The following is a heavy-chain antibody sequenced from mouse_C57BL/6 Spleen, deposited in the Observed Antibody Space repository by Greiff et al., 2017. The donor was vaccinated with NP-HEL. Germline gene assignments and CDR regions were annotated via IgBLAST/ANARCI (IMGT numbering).Heavy chain of an antibody. V-gene: IGHV1-61*01. Sequence: VQLQQSGAELVRPGSSVKLSCKASGYTFTSYWMDWVKQRPGQGLEWIGNIYPSDSETHYNQKFKDKATLTVDKSSSTAYMQLSSLTSEDSAVYYCASQLGLYYFDYWGQGTTLTVSS. CDR3: ASQLGLYYFDY. J-gene: IGHJ2*01. D-gene: IGHD4-1*02. CDR2: IYPSDSET. CDR1: GYTFTSYW.